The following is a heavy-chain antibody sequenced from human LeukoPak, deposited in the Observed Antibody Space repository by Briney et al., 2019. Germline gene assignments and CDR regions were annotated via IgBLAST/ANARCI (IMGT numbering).Heavy chain of an antibody. D-gene: IGHD3-10*01. CDR1: GFTFDDYA. CDR2: ISWNSGSI. J-gene: IGHJ3*02. V-gene: IGHV3-9*01. Sequence: PGGSLRLSCAASGFTFDDYAMHWVRQAPGKGLEWVSGISWNSGSIGYADSVKGRFTISRDNAKNSLYLQMNSLRAEDTALYYCAKDLRTGAFDIWGQGTMVTVSS. CDR3: AKDLRTGAFDI.